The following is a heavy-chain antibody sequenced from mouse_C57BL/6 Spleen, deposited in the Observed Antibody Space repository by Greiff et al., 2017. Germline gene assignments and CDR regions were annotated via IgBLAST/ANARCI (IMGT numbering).Heavy chain of an antibody. CDR1: GYTFTSYW. D-gene: IGHD1-1*01. J-gene: IGHJ4*01. V-gene: IGHV1-52*01. Sequence: QVQLKQPGAELVRPGSSVKLSCKASGYTFTSYWMHWVKQRPIQGLEWIGNIDPSDSETHYNQKFKDKATLTVDKSSSTAYMQLSSLTSEDSAVYYCARRDYGSSYDAMDYWGQGTSVTVSS. CDR3: ARRDYGSSYDAMDY. CDR2: IDPSDSET.